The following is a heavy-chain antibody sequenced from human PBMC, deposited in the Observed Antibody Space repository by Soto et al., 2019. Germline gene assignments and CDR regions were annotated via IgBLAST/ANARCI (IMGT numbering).Heavy chain of an antibody. Sequence: SETLSLTCTVSGGSISSSSYYWGWIRQPPGKGLEWIGSVYYSGTSYYNPSLKSRVTISVDTSKNQFSLKLSSVTAADTAVYYCASYNWFDPWGQGTLVTVSS. CDR3: ASYNWFDP. CDR1: GGSISSSSYY. V-gene: IGHV4-39*01. J-gene: IGHJ5*02. CDR2: VYYSGTS.